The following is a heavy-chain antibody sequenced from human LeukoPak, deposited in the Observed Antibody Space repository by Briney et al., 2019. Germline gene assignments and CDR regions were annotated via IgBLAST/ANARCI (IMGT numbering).Heavy chain of an antibody. Sequence: PGGSLRLSCVVSGFTLSSRWMMWVRQAPGKGLEWMTNINRDGSEKNYVDSVKGRFTITRDNAENSLYLLMNSLKVEDTAIYYCATYDSWSGYNIAYWGQGTLVTVSS. CDR1: GFTLSSRW. D-gene: IGHD3-3*01. V-gene: IGHV3-7*03. J-gene: IGHJ4*02. CDR3: ATYDSWSGYNIAY. CDR2: INRDGSEK.